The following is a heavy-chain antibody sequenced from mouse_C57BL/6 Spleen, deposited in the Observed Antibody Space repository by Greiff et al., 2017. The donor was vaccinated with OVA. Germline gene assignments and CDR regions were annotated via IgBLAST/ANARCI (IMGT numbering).Heavy chain of an antibody. V-gene: IGHV8-12*01. J-gene: IGHJ4*01. D-gene: IGHD2-5*01. CDR2: IYWDDDK. CDR3: ARRAYYSNSYAMDY. Sequence: QVTLKESGPGLLQSSQTLSLTCSFSGFSLSTSGMGVSWLRQPSGKGLEWLAHIYWDDDKRYNPSLKSRLTISKDTSRNQVFLKITSVDTADTATYYCARRAYYSNSYAMDYWGQGTSVTVSS. CDR1: GFSLSTSGMG.